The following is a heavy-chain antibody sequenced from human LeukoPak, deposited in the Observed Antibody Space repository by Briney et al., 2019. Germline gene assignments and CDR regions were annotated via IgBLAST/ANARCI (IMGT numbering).Heavy chain of an antibody. CDR2: IWYGGSNK. J-gene: IGHJ6*03. D-gene: IGHD2-2*01. CDR1: GFTFSSYG. Sequence: GGSLRLSCAASGFTFSSYGMHWVRQAPGKGLEWVAVIWYGGSNKYYADSVKGRFTISRDNSKNTLYLQMNSLRAEDTAVYYCSSTSDYYYMDVWGKGTTVTVSS. V-gene: IGHV3-33*08. CDR3: SSTSDYYYMDV.